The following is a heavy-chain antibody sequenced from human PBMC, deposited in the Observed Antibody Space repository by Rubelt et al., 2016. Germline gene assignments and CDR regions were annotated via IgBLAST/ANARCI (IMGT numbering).Heavy chain of an antibody. CDR1: GGSISSYY. Sequence: QVQLQESGPGLVKPSETLSLTCTVSGGSISSYYWSWIRQPPGKGLEWIGYIYYSGSTNYNPSLKSRVTLAVETSKNQFSLKLSAVTAADTAVYYCAGGITIFGVASGYFDSWGQGTLVTVSS. CDR2: IYYSGST. D-gene: IGHD3-3*01. CDR3: AGGITIFGVASGYFDS. J-gene: IGHJ4*02. V-gene: IGHV4-59*01.